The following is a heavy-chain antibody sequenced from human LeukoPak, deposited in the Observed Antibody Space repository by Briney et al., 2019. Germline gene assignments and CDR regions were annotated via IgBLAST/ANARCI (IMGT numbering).Heavy chain of an antibody. D-gene: IGHD1-1*01. CDR1: GGSVSSGSYY. CDR2: IYYSGST. V-gene: IGHV4-61*01. J-gene: IGHJ1*01. Sequence: PSETLSPTCTVSGGSVSSGSYYWSWIRQPPGKGLEWIGYIYYSGSTNYNPSLKSRVTISVDTSKNQFSLRLSSVTAADTAVYYCATYWTGFFQYWGQGTLVTVSS. CDR3: ATYWTGFFQY.